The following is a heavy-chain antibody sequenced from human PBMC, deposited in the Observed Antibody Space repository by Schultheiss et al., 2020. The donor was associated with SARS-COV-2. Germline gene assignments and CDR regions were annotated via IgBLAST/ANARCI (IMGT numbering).Heavy chain of an antibody. CDR3: ARGLKGRDQEPDY. Sequence: SETLSLTCAVYGGSFSGYYWSWIRQPPGKGLEWIGEINHSGSTYYNPSLKSRVTISVDTSKNQFSLKLSSVTAADTAVYYCARGLKGRDQEPDYWGQGTLVTVSS. D-gene: IGHD5-24*01. CDR2: INHSGST. CDR1: GGSFSGYY. J-gene: IGHJ4*02. V-gene: IGHV4-34*01.